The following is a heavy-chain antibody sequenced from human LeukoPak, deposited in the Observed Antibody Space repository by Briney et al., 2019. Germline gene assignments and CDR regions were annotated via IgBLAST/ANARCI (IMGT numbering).Heavy chain of an antibody. J-gene: IGHJ4*02. V-gene: IGHV3-48*02. CDR2: IGSSSSPI. Sequence: GGSLRLSCAASGFTFSSYAMNWVRQAPGKGLEWVSYIGSSSSPIQYVDSVKGRFTISRDNAKNSLYLQMNSLRDEDTAVYFCVRDWYYAFDYWGQGILVTVSS. D-gene: IGHD3-3*01. CDR3: VRDWYYAFDY. CDR1: GFTFSSYA.